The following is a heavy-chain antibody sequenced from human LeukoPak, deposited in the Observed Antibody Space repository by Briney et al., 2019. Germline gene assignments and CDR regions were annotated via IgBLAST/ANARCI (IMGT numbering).Heavy chain of an antibody. D-gene: IGHD3-3*01. CDR2: ISSSGSTI. Sequence: KTGGSLRLSCAASGFTFSDYYMSWIRQAPGKGLEWVSYISSSGSTIYHADSVKGRFTISRDNAKNSLYLQMNSLRAEDTAVYYCAREVYVGVGYYYYMDVWGKGTTVTVSS. V-gene: IGHV3-11*04. CDR3: AREVYVGVGYYYYMDV. CDR1: GFTFSDYY. J-gene: IGHJ6*03.